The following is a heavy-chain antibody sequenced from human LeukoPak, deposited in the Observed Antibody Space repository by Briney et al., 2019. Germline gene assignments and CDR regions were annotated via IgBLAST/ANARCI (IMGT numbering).Heavy chain of an antibody. D-gene: IGHD3-9*01. CDR2: ITSSGNYI. CDR1: GFTFSSYS. J-gene: IGHJ4*02. V-gene: IGHV3-21*01. CDR3: ARDRPTLTGYYPFDY. Sequence: GGSLRLSCAASGFTFSSYSMNWVRQAPGKGLEWVSSITSSGNYIYYADSMKGRFTISRDNAKNSLYLQMSSLRAEDTAVYYCARDRPTLTGYYPFDYWGQGTLVTVSS.